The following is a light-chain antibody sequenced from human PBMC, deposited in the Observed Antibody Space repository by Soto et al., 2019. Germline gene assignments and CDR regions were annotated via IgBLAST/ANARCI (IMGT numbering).Light chain of an antibody. V-gene: IGKV3D-20*01. J-gene: IGKJ5*01. CDR3: QQYRSLIT. CDR1: QSVSNN. Sequence: EIVLTQSPATLSVFPGEKATLSCGASQSVSNNLAWYQLKPGLAPRLLIYDASSRATGIPDRFSGSGSGTDFTLTINRLEPEDSAVYYCQQYRSLITFGQGTRLEI. CDR2: DAS.